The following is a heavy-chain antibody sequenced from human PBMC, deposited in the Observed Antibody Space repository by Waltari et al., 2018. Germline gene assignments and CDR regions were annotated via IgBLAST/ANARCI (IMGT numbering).Heavy chain of an antibody. CDR1: GYSFTDNY. CDR2: INPKSGGT. V-gene: IGHV1-2*02. J-gene: IGHJ3*01. Sequence: QVQLVQSGAEVKKSGASVTVSCKASGYSFTDNYIHWVRQAPGQGLAWMGWINPKSGGTKYAQKFQGRVTMTRDTSISTAYMEVSRLRSDDTAVYYCARDRGVGATSDAFDVWGQGTMVAVSS. D-gene: IGHD1-26*01. CDR3: ARDRGVGATSDAFDV.